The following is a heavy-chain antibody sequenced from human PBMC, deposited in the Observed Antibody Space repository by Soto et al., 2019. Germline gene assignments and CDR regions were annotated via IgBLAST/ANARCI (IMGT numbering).Heavy chain of an antibody. J-gene: IGHJ4*02. V-gene: IGHV4-4*07. D-gene: IGHD3-3*01. Sequence: QGQLQESGPGLVKPSETLSLTCTVSDGSISTYFCNWIRQPAGKGLEWIGRIDNSGNTNYNPSLKSRVTMSADTSSTQFSLKLNSVTAADTAVYYCARGGQDFWSGPFDYWGQGALVTVSS. CDR3: ARGGQDFWSGPFDY. CDR1: DGSISTYF. CDR2: IDNSGNT.